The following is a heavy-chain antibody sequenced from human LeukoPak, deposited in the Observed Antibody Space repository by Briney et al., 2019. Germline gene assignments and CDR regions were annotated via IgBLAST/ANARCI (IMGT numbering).Heavy chain of an antibody. Sequence: SETLSLTCTVSVASISSSNYYWGWVRQPPGKGLEWIGSIYYSGITYYNPSLKSRVTISVDTSKNQFSLTLNSVTAADTAVYYCVRGLSRSGWSHFDYWGQGTLVTVSS. CDR2: IYYSGIT. D-gene: IGHD6-19*01. CDR3: VRGLSRSGWSHFDY. J-gene: IGHJ4*02. V-gene: IGHV4-39*01. CDR1: VASISSSNYY.